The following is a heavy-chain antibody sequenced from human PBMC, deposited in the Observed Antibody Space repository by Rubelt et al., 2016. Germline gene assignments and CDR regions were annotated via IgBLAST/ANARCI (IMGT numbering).Heavy chain of an antibody. J-gene: IGHJ4*02. CDR3: ARDPSSWQGWLL. CDR2: IKTNTGNQ. V-gene: IGHV7-4-1*02. Sequence: QVQLVQSGSELKKPGASVKVSCKASGYTFTSYAMNWVRQAPGQGLEWMGWIKTNTGNQTYAQGVRERLVCPLDTSVSTAYLQSSSLKAEDTAVYYCARDPSSWQGWLLWGQGTLVTVSS. D-gene: IGHD6-13*01. CDR1: GYTFTSYA.